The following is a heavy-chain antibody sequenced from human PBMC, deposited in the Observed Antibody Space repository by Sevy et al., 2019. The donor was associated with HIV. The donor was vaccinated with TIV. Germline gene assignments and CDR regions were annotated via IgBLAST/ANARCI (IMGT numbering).Heavy chain of an antibody. D-gene: IGHD6-13*01. CDR3: ARVTGSSSPNYYYYYMDV. CDR2: INSDGSST. J-gene: IGHJ6*03. CDR1: GFTFSSYW. Sequence: GSLRLSCAASGFTFSSYWMHWVRQAPGKGLVWVSRINSDGSSTSYADSVKGRFTMSRDNAKNTLYLQMNSLRAEDTAVYYCARVTGSSSPNYYYYYMDVWGKGTTVIVSS. V-gene: IGHV3-74*01.